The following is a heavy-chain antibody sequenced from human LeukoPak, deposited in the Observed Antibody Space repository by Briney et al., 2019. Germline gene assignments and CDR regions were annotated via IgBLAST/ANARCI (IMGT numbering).Heavy chain of an antibody. CDR3: ARASYRAFYI. V-gene: IGHV4-61*01. D-gene: IGHD4-11*01. CDR1: GGSVSSGSYY. CDR2: IYYSGST. Sequence: SETLSLTCTVSGGSVSSGSYYWSWIRQPPGKGLEWIGYIYYSGSTNYNPSLKSRVTISVDTSKNQFSLQLNSVTPEDTAVYYCARASYRAFYIWGQGTMVTVSS. J-gene: IGHJ3*02.